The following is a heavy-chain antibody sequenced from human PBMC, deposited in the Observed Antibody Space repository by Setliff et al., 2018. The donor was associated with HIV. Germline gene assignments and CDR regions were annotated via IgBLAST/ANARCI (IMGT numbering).Heavy chain of an antibody. Sequence: GGSLRLSCAASGFTVSSNYMSWVRQAPGKGLEWVSVIYSDGSTYYADSVKGRFTIFRDNSKNTLYLQMNSLRAEDTAVYYCARSPYYYDSGDYPPDYWGQGTLVTVSS. V-gene: IGHV3-53*01. J-gene: IGHJ4*02. D-gene: IGHD3-22*01. CDR2: IYSDGST. CDR1: GFTVSSNY. CDR3: ARSPYYYDSGDYPPDY.